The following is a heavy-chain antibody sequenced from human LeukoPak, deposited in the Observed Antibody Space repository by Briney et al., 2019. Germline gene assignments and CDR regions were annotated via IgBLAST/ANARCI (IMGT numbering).Heavy chain of an antibody. CDR1: GYTFTSYG. J-gene: IGHJ6*02. CDR2: ISAYNGNT. V-gene: IGHV1-18*01. CDR3: ARDLPSLLRFLEWSHYGMDV. Sequence: ASVKVSCKASGYTFTSYGISWVRQAPGQGLEWMGWISAYNGNTNYAQKLQGRVTMTTDTSTSTAYMELRSLRSDDTAVYYCARDLPSLLRFLEWSHYGMDVWGQGTAVTVSS. D-gene: IGHD3-3*01.